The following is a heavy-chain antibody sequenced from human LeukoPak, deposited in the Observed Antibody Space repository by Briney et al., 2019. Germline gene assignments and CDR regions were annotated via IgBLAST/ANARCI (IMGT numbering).Heavy chain of an antibody. CDR3: ARGPQFCSGGSCFGYYFDY. D-gene: IGHD2-15*01. CDR2: ISVSGSHI. Sequence: GGSLRLSCAASGFTFSRYSMNWVRQPPGKGLEWVSSISVSGSHIYYADSVKGRFSISRDSARNSVYVQMSSLRAEDTAVYYCARGPQFCSGGSCFGYYFDYWGQGALVTVSS. J-gene: IGHJ4*02. V-gene: IGHV3-21*01. CDR1: GFTFSRYS.